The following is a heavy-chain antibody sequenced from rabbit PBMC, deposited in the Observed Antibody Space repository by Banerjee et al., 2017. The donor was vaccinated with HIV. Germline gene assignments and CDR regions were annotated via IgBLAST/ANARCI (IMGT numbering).Heavy chain of an antibody. D-gene: IGHD8-1*01. J-gene: IGHJ6*01. CDR1: GFDFRTNA. CDR3: ARGGVGTTYPYGGMDL. CDR2: IGTTTGST. V-gene: IGHV1S45*01. Sequence: QEQLEESGGDLVKPEGSLTLTCTASGFDFRTNAMCWVRQAPGKEPEWIACIGTTTGSTWYASWVNGRFTISKTSSTTVTLQMTSLTAADTATYFCARGGVGTTYPYGGMDLWGQGTLVTVS.